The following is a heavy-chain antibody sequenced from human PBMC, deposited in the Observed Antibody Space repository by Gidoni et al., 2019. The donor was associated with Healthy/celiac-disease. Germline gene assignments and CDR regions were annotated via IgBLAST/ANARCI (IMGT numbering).Heavy chain of an antibody. CDR3: ARGGGYSSSWPPIDY. V-gene: IGHV4-34*01. J-gene: IGHJ4*02. Sequence: QVQLQQWGAGLLKPSETLSLTCAVYGGSFSGYYWSWIRQPPGKGLEWIGEINHSGSTNYNPSLKSRVTISVDTSKNQFSLKLSSVTAADTAVYYCARGGGYSSSWPPIDYWGQGTLVTVSS. CDR2: INHSGST. D-gene: IGHD6-13*01. CDR1: GGSFSGYY.